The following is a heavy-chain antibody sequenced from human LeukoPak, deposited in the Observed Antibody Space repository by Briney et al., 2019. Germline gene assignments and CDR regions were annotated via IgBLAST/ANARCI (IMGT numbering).Heavy chain of an antibody. Sequence: ASVKVSFKGSGYTFTNYGISGVGQGPGQGGEGMGGIIPIFGTANYAQNFQGRVTITADKSTSTAYMELSSLRSEDTAVYYCAAIIGDSEGYDYWGQGTLVTVSS. D-gene: IGHD2-21*02. CDR3: AAIIGDSEGYDY. CDR1: GYTFTNYG. CDR2: IIPIFGTA. V-gene: IGHV1-69*06. J-gene: IGHJ4*02.